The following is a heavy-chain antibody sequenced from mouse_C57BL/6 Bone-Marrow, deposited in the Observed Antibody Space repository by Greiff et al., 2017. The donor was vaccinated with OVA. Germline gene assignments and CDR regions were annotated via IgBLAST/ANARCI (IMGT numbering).Heavy chain of an antibody. V-gene: IGHV14-4*01. Sequence: VQLKQSGAELVRPGASVKLSCTASGFNIKDDYMHWVKQRPEQGLEWIGWIDPENGDTEYASKFQGKATITADTSSNTAYLQLSSLTSEDTAVYYCTFYDYDWLAYWGQGTLVTVSA. CDR1: GFNIKDDY. CDR2: IDPENGDT. D-gene: IGHD2-4*01. J-gene: IGHJ3*01. CDR3: TFYDYDWLAY.